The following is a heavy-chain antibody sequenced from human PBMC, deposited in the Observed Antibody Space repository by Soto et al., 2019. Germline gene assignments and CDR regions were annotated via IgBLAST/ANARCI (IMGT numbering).Heavy chain of an antibody. V-gene: IGHV3-33*01. CDR1: GFTFSSYG. CDR3: ARDGANYDILTRYGYNWFDP. Sequence: GSLRLSCAASGFTFSSYGMHWVRQAPGKGLEWVAVIWYDGSNKYYADSVKGRFTISRDNSKNTLYLQMNSLRAEDTAVYYCARDGANYDILTRYGYNWFDPWGQATLVTVSS. J-gene: IGHJ5*02. D-gene: IGHD3-9*01. CDR2: IWYDGSNK.